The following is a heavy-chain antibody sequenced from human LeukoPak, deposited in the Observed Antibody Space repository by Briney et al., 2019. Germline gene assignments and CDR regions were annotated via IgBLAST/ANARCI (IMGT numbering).Heavy chain of an antibody. CDR1: GFTFSTYW. J-gene: IGHJ6*02. Sequence: GGSLRLSCTASGFTFSTYWMHWGRQAPGKGLVWVSRTNPDGSSTNYADSVKGRFTVSRDNSKNTLYLQMNSLRAEDTAVYYCAANPTHYYYYGMDVWGQGTTVTVSS. CDR2: TNPDGSST. CDR3: AANPTHYYYYGMDV. V-gene: IGHV3-74*01.